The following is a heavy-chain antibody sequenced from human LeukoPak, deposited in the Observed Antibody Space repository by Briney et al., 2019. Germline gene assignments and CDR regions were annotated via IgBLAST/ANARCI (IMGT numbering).Heavy chain of an antibody. D-gene: IGHD4-23*01. CDR1: GGSFSGYY. V-gene: IGHV4-34*01. Sequence: PSETLSLTCAVYGGSFSGYYWSWIRQPPGKGLEWIGEINHSGRTNYNPSLKCRVTISVDTSKNQFSLKLSSVTAADTAVYYCARGTEGVTPNWFDPWGQGTLVTVSS. J-gene: IGHJ5*02. CDR3: ARGTEGVTPNWFDP. CDR2: INHSGRT.